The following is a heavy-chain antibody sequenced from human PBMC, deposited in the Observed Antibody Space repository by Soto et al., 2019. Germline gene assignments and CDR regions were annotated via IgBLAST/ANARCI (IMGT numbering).Heavy chain of an antibody. CDR3: AKDILPQQLVGFDY. J-gene: IGHJ4*02. D-gene: IGHD6-13*01. Sequence: PGGSLRLSCAASGFTFSSYAMSWVRQAPGKGLEWVSAISCSGGSICYADSVKGRFTISRDNAKNSLYLQMNSLRAEDTALYYCAKDILPQQLVGFDYWGQGTLVTVSS. V-gene: IGHV3-23*01. CDR2: ISCSGGSI. CDR1: GFTFSSYA.